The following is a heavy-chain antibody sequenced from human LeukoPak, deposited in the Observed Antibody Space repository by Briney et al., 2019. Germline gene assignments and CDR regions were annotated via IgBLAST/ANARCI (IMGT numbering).Heavy chain of an antibody. CDR3: ARDLVGIVNNAFDI. CDR1: GFTFTSYW. CDR2: ISYDGSNK. D-gene: IGHD3-22*01. J-gene: IGHJ3*02. V-gene: IGHV3-30-3*01. Sequence: PGGSLRLSCVTSGFTFTSYWMTWVRQAPGKGLEWVAVISYDGSNKYYADSVKGRFTISRDNSKNTLYLQMNSLRAGDTAVYYCARDLVGIVNNAFDIWGQGTMVTVSS.